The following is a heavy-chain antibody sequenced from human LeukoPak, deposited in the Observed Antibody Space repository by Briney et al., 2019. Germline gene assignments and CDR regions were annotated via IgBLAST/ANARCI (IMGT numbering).Heavy chain of an antibody. J-gene: IGHJ4*02. D-gene: IGHD3-22*01. CDR1: GGSISSSSYF. V-gene: IGHV4-39*01. CDR2: IHYSEST. CDR3: AGKYYYDSSGYYYVDW. Sequence: PSETLSLTCTVSGGSISSSSYFWDWIRQPPGKGLEWIGSIHYSESTYYNPSLKSRVTISVDTSKNQFSQKLTSVTAADTAVYYCAGKYYYDSSGYYYVDWWGQGTLVTVSS.